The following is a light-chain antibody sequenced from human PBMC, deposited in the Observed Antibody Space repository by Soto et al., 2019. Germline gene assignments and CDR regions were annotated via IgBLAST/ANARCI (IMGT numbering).Light chain of an antibody. CDR1: QSVGSNY. J-gene: IGKJ1*01. CDR2: AAS. CDR3: QQYAGSPWT. V-gene: IGKV3-20*01. Sequence: IVLTQSPGTLSLSPGERATLSCRASQSVGSNYLAWYQQKPGQAPRLLIYAASSRATGIPDRFSGSGSGTDFTLTISRLEPEDFAVYYCQQYAGSPWTFGQGTQVEIK.